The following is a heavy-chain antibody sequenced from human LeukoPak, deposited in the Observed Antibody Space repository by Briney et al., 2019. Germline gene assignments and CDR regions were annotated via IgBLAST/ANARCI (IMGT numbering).Heavy chain of an antibody. CDR1: GFTFSSYG. V-gene: IGHV3-48*03. CDR2: ISRSGSTI. Sequence: PGGSLRLSCAASGFTFSSYGMNWVRQAPGKGLEWVSYISRSGSTIYYADSVKGRFTISRDNAKNSLYLQMNSLRAEDTAVYYCARPSYTAMVTGDAFDIWGQGTMVTVSS. CDR3: ARPSYTAMVTGDAFDI. J-gene: IGHJ3*02. D-gene: IGHD5-18*01.